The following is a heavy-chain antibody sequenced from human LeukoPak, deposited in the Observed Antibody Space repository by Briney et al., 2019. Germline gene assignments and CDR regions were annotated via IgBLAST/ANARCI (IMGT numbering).Heavy chain of an antibody. CDR2: ISGSGGST. D-gene: IGHD1-1*01. CDR3: ASGVQLELRRFDYFDY. V-gene: IGHV3-23*01. J-gene: IGHJ4*02. CDR1: GFTFSSYA. Sequence: GGSLRLSCAASGFTFSSYAMSWVRQAPGKGLEWVSAISGSGGSTYYADSVKGRFTISRDNSKNTLCLQMNSLRAEDTAVYYCASGVQLELRRFDYFDYWGQGTLVTVSS.